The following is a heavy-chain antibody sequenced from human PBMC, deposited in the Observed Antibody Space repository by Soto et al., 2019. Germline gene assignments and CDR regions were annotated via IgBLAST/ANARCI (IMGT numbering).Heavy chain of an antibody. V-gene: IGHV3-23*01. J-gene: IGHJ1*01. D-gene: IGHD2-2*01. Sequence: EVQLLESGGGLVQPGGSLRLSCAASGFTFSSYAMSWVRQAPGKGLEWVTAISGSGGSTYYADSVKGRFTIARDNSKNTLYLQMNSRRAEDTAVYYCTKDYTTPCSSTSCYVGYFQHWGQGTLVTVSS. CDR2: ISGSGGST. CDR1: GFTFSSYA. CDR3: TKDYTTPCSSTSCYVGYFQH.